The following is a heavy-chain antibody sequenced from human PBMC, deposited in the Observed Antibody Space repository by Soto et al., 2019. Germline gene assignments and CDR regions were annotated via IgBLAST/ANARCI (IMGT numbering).Heavy chain of an antibody. CDR3: ARDSEGGFYGSVSDFDS. CDR1: GYTFTSYG. Sequence: QVQLVQSGAEVKKPGASVKVSCKASGYTFTSYGISWVRQAPGQGLEWMGWISAYNGNTNYAQKLQGRVTMTTDTSTSTAYMELRSLRSHETAVYYCARDSEGGFYGSVSDFDSWGQGTLVTVSS. D-gene: IGHD3-10*01. V-gene: IGHV1-18*01. J-gene: IGHJ4*02. CDR2: ISAYNGNT.